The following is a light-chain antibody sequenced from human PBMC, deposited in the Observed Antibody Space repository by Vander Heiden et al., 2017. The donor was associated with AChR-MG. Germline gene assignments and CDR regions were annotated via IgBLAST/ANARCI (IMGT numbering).Light chain of an antibody. J-gene: IGKJ1*01. V-gene: IGKV3-15*01. CDR2: GAS. Sequence: IVMTQSPATLSVSPGERATLSCRASQSVSSNLAWYQQKPGQAPRLLIYGASTRATGIPARFSGSRSGTEFTLTISIRQSEDFAVYYCQQYNNWPPWTFGQGTKVELK. CDR3: QQYNNWPPWT. CDR1: QSVSSN.